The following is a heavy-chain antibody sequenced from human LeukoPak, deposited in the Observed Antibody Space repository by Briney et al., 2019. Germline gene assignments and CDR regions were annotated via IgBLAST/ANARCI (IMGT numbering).Heavy chain of an antibody. Sequence: PGGSLRLSRVASGFTFSSYAMHWVRQAPGKGLEWVAVISFDGSNKYYADSVKGRFTISRDNAKNTLYLQVSAEDTAIYYCARGYASTSQLDPWGQGTLVTVSS. V-gene: IGHV3-30*03. J-gene: IGHJ5*02. CDR1: GFTFSSYA. CDR3: ARGYASTSQLDP. D-gene: IGHD6-13*01. CDR2: ISFDGSNK.